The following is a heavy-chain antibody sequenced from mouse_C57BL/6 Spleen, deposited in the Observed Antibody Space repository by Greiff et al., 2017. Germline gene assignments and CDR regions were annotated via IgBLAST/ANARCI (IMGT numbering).Heavy chain of an antibody. Sequence: EVMLVESGEGLVKPGGSLKLSCAASGFTFSSYAMSWVRQTPEKRLEWVAYISSGGDYIYYADTVKGRFTISRDNARNTLYLQMSSLKSEDTAMYYCTRGDYDEDYAMDYWGQGTSVTVSS. V-gene: IGHV5-9-1*02. CDR1: GFTFSSYA. D-gene: IGHD2-4*01. J-gene: IGHJ4*01. CDR3: TRGDYDEDYAMDY. CDR2: ISSGGDYI.